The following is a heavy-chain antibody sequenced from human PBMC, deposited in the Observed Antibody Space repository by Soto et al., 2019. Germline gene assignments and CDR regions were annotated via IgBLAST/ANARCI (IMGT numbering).Heavy chain of an antibody. D-gene: IGHD3-3*01. Sequence: PSETLSLTCTVSGGSISSYYWSWIRQPPGKGLEWIGYIYNSGSTNYNPSLKSRVTISVDTSKNQFSLKLDSVTAADTAVYYCARLGGYYQAFDNWGQGTLVTVSS. CDR2: IYNSGST. CDR1: GGSISSYY. CDR3: ARLGGYYQAFDN. V-gene: IGHV4-59*01. J-gene: IGHJ4*02.